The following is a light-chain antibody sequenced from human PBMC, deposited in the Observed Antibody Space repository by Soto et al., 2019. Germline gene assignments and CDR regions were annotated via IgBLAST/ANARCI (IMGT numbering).Light chain of an antibody. Sequence: EIVLTQSPGTLSLSPGESATLSCRASQSFSSSYLAWYQQKPGQAPRLLIYGASSRATGIPDRFSGSGSGTDFTLTISRLEPEDFAVYYCQYYGSSPVTFGPGTKVDIK. CDR2: GAS. CDR1: QSFSSSY. CDR3: QYYGSSPVT. V-gene: IGKV3-20*01. J-gene: IGKJ3*01.